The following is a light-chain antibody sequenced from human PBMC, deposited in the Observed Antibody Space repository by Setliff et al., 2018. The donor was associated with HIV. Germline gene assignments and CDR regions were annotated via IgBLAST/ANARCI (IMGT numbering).Light chain of an antibody. CDR3: YSYAGSSAFLVL. CDR1: TSDVGGYNL. V-gene: IGLV2-23*02. Sequence: QSALTQPASVSGSPGQSITISCTGTTSDVGGYNLVSWYQHHPGKAPKLMIYEVTKRPSGVSNRFSGSKSGNAASLTISGLQAEDEADYYCYSYAGSSAFLVLFGGGTKVTVL. CDR2: EVT. J-gene: IGLJ2*01.